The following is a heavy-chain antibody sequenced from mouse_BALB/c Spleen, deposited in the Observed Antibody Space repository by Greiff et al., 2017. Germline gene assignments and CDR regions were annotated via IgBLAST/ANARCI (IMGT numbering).Heavy chain of an antibody. CDR1: GFTFSSFG. Sequence: EVHLVESGGGLVQPGGSRKLSCAASGFTFSSFGMHWVRQAPEKGLEWVAYISSGSSTIYYADTVKGRFTISRDNPKNTLFLQMTSLRSEDTAMYYCARGGLRQLPYAMDYWGQGTSVTVSS. V-gene: IGHV5-17*02. J-gene: IGHJ4*01. D-gene: IGHD2-4*01. CDR2: ISSGSSTI. CDR3: ARGGLRQLPYAMDY.